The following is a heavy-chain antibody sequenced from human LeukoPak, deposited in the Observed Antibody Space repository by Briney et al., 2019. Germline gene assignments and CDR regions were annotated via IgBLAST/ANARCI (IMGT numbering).Heavy chain of an antibody. CDR2: IKQDGSEK. CDR1: GFTFSSYW. Sequence: GGSLRLSCAASGFTFSSYWMSWVRQAPGKGLEWVANIKQDGSEKYYVDSVKGRFTISRDNAKNSLYLQMNSLRAEDTAVYYCARDLYIVVVPAAIRGDFDYWGQGTLVTVSS. V-gene: IGHV3-7*01. CDR3: ARDLYIVVVPAAIRGDFDY. D-gene: IGHD2-2*02. J-gene: IGHJ4*02.